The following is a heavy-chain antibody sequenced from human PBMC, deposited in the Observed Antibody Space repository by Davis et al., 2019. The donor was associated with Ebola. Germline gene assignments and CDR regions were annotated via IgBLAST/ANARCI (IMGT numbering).Heavy chain of an antibody. Sequence: GGSLRLSCAASGFTFSSYGMYWVRQAPGQGLEWVANIRQDGGETYYMDSVQGRFTISRDNAKNSLFLQMNSLRAEDTAVYYCAHCSGGSCYSNGFDFWGQGTMVTVSS. J-gene: IGHJ3*01. CDR3: AHCSGGSCYSNGFDF. V-gene: IGHV3-7*03. CDR1: GFTFSSYG. CDR2: IRQDGGET. D-gene: IGHD2-15*01.